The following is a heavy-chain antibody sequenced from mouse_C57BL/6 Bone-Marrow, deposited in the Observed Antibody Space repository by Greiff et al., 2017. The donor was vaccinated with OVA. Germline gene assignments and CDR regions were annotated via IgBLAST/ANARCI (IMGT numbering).Heavy chain of an antibody. J-gene: IGHJ2*01. V-gene: IGHV5-12*01. CDR1: GFTFSDYY. Sequence: EVMLVESGGGLVQPGGSLKLSCAASGFTFSDYYMYWVRQTPEKRLEWVAYISNGGGSTYYPDTVKGRFTISRDNAKNSLYLQMSRLKSEDTAMYYCARRGYDYDGYCFDYWGQGTTLTVSS. D-gene: IGHD2-4*01. CDR2: ISNGGGST. CDR3: ARRGYDYDGYCFDY.